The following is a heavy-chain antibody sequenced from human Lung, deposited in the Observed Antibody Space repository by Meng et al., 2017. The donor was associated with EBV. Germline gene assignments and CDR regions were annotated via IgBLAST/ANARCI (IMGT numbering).Heavy chain of an antibody. CDR3: ARGATSVFDL. J-gene: IGHJ2*01. Sequence: QVQLQQSGPGLVKPSQTLSLTCVIPGDSVSSSSAAWTWIRQSPSRGLEWLGRTYYRSKWYNDYAVFVKSRITINPDTSKNQFSLQLNSVTPEDTAAYYCARGATSVFDLWGRGTLVTVSS. V-gene: IGHV6-1*01. CDR1: GDSVSSSSAA. CDR2: TYYRSKWYN.